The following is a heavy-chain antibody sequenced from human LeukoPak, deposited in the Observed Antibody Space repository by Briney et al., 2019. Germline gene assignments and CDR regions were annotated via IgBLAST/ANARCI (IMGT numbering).Heavy chain of an antibody. CDR2: IYHSGST. V-gene: IGHV4-38-2*02. D-gene: IGHD6-13*01. CDR1: GYSISSGYY. J-gene: IGHJ4*02. Sequence: SETLSLTCTVSGYSISSGYYWGWIRQPPGKGLEWIGSIYHSGSTNYNPSLKSRVTISVDKSKNQFSLKLSSVTAADTAVYYCARRRSSSWYGPFDYWGQGTLVTVSS. CDR3: ARRRSSSWYGPFDY.